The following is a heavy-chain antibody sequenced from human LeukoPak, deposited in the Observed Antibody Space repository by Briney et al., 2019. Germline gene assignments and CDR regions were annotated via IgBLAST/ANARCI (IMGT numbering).Heavy chain of an antibody. Sequence: GGSLRLSCAASGFIVSSVYMSWVRQSPGKGLERVSIIYSTGDTYYADSVKGRFTISRDVSKNTVYLQMNSLRAEDTAVYYCARGGRSSELVWGQGTRVTVSS. CDR1: GFIVSSVY. J-gene: IGHJ4*02. CDR3: ARGGRSSELV. V-gene: IGHV3-53*01. CDR2: IYSTGDT. D-gene: IGHD6-6*01.